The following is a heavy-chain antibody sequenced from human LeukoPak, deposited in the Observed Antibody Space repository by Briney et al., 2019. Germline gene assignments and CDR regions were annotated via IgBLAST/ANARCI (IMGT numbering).Heavy chain of an antibody. CDR1: GYSISSGCY. CDR2: IYHSGST. D-gene: IGHD6-13*01. V-gene: IGHV4-38-2*02. CDR3: ARVAAADYYYYYYMDV. J-gene: IGHJ6*03. Sequence: SETLSLTCTVSGYSISSGCYWGWIRQPPGKGLEWIGTIYHSGSTYYNPSLKSRVTISVDTSKNQFSLKLSSVTAADTAVYYCARVAAADYYYYYYMDVWGKGTTVTVSS.